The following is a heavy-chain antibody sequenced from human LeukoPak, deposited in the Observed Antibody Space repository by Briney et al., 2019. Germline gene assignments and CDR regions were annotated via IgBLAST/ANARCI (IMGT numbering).Heavy chain of an antibody. CDR2: INPSGGST. CDR3: ARDLGVGAPYNWFDP. V-gene: IGHV1-46*01. D-gene: IGHD1-26*01. J-gene: IGHJ5*02. CDR1: GYTFTSYY. Sequence: ASVKVSCKASGYTFTSYYMHWVRQAPGQGLEWMGIINPSGGSTSYAQKFQGRVTMTRDTSTSTVYMELSSLRSEDTAVYYCARDLGVGAPYNWFDPWGQETLVTVSS.